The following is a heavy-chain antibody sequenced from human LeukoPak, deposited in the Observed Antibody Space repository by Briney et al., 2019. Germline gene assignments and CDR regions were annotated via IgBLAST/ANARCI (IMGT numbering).Heavy chain of an antibody. J-gene: IGHJ4*02. CDR3: ANGQLWTPSH. Sequence: GGSLRLSCAGSGFTFSNYAMIWVRQAPRRGLEWVSAIGGRGTNTFYADSVKGRFTISRDNSKNTLYQQMNSLRAEDTAVYYCANGQLWTPSHWGQGALVTVSS. D-gene: IGHD5-18*01. CDR1: GFTFSNYA. CDR2: IGGRGTNT. V-gene: IGHV3-23*01.